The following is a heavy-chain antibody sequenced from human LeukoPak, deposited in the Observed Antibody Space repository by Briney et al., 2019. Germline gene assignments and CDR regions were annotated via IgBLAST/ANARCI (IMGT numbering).Heavy chain of an antibody. CDR2: MNPNSGNT. Sequence: ASVNVSCKASGYTFTSYDINWVRPATGQGLEWMGWMNPNSGNTGYAQKFQGRVTMTRNTSISTAYMELSSLRSEDTAVYYCARGHEGYSGYDYPDYWGQGTLVTVSS. V-gene: IGHV1-8*01. D-gene: IGHD5-12*01. J-gene: IGHJ4*02. CDR1: GYTFTSYD. CDR3: ARGHEGYSGYDYPDY.